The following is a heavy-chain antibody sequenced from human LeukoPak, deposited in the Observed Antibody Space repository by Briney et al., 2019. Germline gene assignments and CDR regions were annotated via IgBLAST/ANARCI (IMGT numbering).Heavy chain of an antibody. D-gene: IGHD5-18*01. J-gene: IGHJ4*02. Sequence: QSGGSLRLSCAASGFTFSSHWMTWVRQAPGKGLEWVANIRQDGSEKYYVDSVKGRFTISRDNAKNSLYLQMDSLRAEDTAVYYCARDAGYGYDRFDYWGQGTQVTVSS. CDR2: IRQDGSEK. V-gene: IGHV3-7*01. CDR3: ARDAGYGYDRFDY. CDR1: GFTFSSHW.